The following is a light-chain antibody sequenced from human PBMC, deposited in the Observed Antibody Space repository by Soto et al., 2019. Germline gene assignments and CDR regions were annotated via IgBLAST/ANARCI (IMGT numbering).Light chain of an antibody. CDR1: PGIGDT. CDR3: QHYVTSPLT. Sequence: EIVMTQSPATLSVSPGEVATLACRASPGIGDTLAWYQQKPGQTPILLIYDTSIRATGVPARFSGSRSGAEFTLTISSLQSEDVAGYYCQHYVTSPLTFGGGTKVE. V-gene: IGKV3-15*01. CDR2: DTS. J-gene: IGKJ4*01.